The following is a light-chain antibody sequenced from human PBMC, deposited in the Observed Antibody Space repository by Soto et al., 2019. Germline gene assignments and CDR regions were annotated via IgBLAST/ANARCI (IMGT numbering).Light chain of an antibody. Sequence: QSALTQPASVSGSPGQSITITCTVTSSDVGAYNYVSWYQQHPGKAPKLMIYEVNYRPSGVSNRFSGSKSGITASLTISGLQAEDEADYYCISYASTSTAVFGTGTKVTVL. CDR2: EVN. V-gene: IGLV2-14*01. CDR1: SSDVGAYNY. CDR3: ISYASTSTAV. J-gene: IGLJ1*01.